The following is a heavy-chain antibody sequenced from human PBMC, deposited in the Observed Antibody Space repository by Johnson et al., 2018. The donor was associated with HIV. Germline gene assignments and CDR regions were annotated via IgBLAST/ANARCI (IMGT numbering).Heavy chain of an antibody. D-gene: IGHD3-22*01. J-gene: IGHJ3*02. CDR2: IRYDGSNK. CDR3: AKDKMYSDSSGSKEGGVAFDI. V-gene: IGHV3-30*02. Sequence: VQLVESGGGVVQPGRSLRLSCAASGFTFDDYGMSWVRQAPGKGLEWVAFIRYDGSNKYYADSVKGRLIISRDHSKNTLYLQINSLRAEDTAVYYCAKDKMYSDSSGSKEGGVAFDIWGQGTMVTVSS. CDR1: GFTFDDYG.